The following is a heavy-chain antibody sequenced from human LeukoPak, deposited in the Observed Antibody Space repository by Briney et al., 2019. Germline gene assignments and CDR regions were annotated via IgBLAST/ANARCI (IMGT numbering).Heavy chain of an antibody. Sequence: PGGSLRLSCSASGFTFSSYAMRWVRQAPGKGLEYVPAISSNGGSTYYADSVKGRFTISRDNSKNTLYLQMSSLRAEDTAVYYCVARLYFDLWGRGTLVTVCS. CDR1: GFTFSSYA. CDR3: VARLYFDL. V-gene: IGHV3-64D*06. CDR2: ISSNGGST. J-gene: IGHJ2*01.